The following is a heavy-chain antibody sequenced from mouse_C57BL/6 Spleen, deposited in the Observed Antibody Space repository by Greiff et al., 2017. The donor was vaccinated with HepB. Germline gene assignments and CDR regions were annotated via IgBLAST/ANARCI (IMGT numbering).Heavy chain of an antibody. J-gene: IGHJ3*01. Sequence: VQLKESGAELVRPGTSVKVSCKASGYAFTNYLIEWVKQRPGQGLEWIGVINPGSGGTNYNEKFKGKATLTADKSSSTAYMQLSSLTSEDSAVYFCARSDDDGYFWFAYWGQGTLVTVSA. CDR3: ARSDDDGYFWFAY. V-gene: IGHV1-54*01. CDR1: GYAFTNYL. D-gene: IGHD2-3*01. CDR2: INPGSGGT.